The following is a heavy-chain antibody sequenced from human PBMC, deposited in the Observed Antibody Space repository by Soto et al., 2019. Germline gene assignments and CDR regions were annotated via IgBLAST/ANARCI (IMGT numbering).Heavy chain of an antibody. J-gene: IGHJ6*02. CDR2: INPSGGST. Sequence: ASVKGSCKTSGSTFTSYYMHWVRQAPGQGLEWMGIINPSGGSTSYAQKFQGRVTMTRDTSTSTVYMELSSLRSEDTAVYYCARGRYSYGYYYYGMDVWGQGTTVTVSS. D-gene: IGHD5-18*01. CDR1: GSTFTSYY. V-gene: IGHV1-46*01. CDR3: ARGRYSYGYYYYGMDV.